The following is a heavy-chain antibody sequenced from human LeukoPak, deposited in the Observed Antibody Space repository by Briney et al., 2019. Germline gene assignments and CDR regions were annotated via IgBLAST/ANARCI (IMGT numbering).Heavy chain of an antibody. CDR2: ISAGGDRT. V-gene: IGHV3-23*01. CDR1: GFTFSTYA. J-gene: IGHJ4*02. CDR3: ARSTVGTSCCTAVDY. D-gene: IGHD1-26*01. Sequence: GGSMRLSCAASGFTFSTYAMTWVRQAPGKGLEWVSGISAGGDRTYYADSVKGRFTISRDNSKNTLYLQMNSLRAEDTAEYYCARSTVGTSCCTAVDYWGQGTLVTVSS.